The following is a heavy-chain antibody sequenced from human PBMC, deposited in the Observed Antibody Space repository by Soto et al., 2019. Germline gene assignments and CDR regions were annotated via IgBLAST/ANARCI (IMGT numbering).Heavy chain of an antibody. CDR3: ARIRLLRFLEWLSQYYYYGMDV. Sequence: SETLSLTCAVYGGAFIGYYCIFIRHPPFKWLEWIGEINHSGSTNYNPSLKSRVTISVDTSKNQFSLKLSSVTAADTAVYYCARIRLLRFLEWLSQYYYYGMDVWGQGTTVTVSS. CDR1: GGAFIGYY. V-gene: IGHV4-34*01. CDR2: INHSGST. J-gene: IGHJ6*02. D-gene: IGHD3-3*01.